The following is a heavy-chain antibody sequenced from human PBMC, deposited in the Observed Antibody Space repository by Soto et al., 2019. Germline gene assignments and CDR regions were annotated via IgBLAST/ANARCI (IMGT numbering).Heavy chain of an antibody. CDR3: AKDKISGLFDY. CDR1: GGSFSGYY. J-gene: IGHJ4*02. Sequence: SETLSLTCAVYGGSFSGYYWTWIRQPPGTGLEWIGEINHSGSTNYNPSLKSRVTISVDTSKNQFSLKLTSVTAADTAVYYCAKDKISGLFDYWGQGTLVTVSS. V-gene: IGHV4-34*01. D-gene: IGHD5-12*01. CDR2: INHSGST.